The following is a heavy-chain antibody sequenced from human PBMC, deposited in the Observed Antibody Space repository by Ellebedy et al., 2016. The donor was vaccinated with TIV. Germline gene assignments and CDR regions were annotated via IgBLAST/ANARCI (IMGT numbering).Heavy chain of an antibody. CDR3: VKDPRDASGWFPHYPNYDYMDV. V-gene: IGHV3-23*01. J-gene: IGHJ6*03. Sequence: GESLKISCVASGFTFDNYAMTWVRQAPGKGPEYVSHISYSGATTYYEDSVQGRFTISRDNSNNIVYLRMNKLRAEDTALYFCVKDPRDASGWFPHYPNYDYMDVWGKGTTVTVSS. D-gene: IGHD6-19*01. CDR1: GFTFDNYA. CDR2: ISYSGATT.